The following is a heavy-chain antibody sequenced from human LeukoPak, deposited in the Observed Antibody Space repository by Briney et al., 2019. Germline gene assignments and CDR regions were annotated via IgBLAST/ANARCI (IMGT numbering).Heavy chain of an antibody. CDR3: AKDRGIAAAGIDY. J-gene: IGHJ4*02. V-gene: IGHV3-33*06. CDR2: IWYDGSNK. CDR1: GFAFSSYG. Sequence: GGSLRLSCAASGFAFSSYGMHWVCQAPGKGLEWVAVIWYDGSNKYYADSVKGRFTISRDNSKNTLYLQMNSLRAEDTAVYYCAKDRGIAAAGIDYWGQGTLVTVSS. D-gene: IGHD6-13*01.